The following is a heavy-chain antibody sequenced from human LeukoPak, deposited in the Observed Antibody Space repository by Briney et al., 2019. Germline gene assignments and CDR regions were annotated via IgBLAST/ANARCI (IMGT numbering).Heavy chain of an antibody. Sequence: SETLSLTCAVYGGSFSGYYWSWIRQPPGKGLEWIGEINHSGSTNYNPSLKSRVTISVDTSKNQFSLKLSSVTAADTAVYYCVRAQRKYYDFWSGCWFDPWGQGTLVTVSS. J-gene: IGHJ5*02. CDR2: INHSGST. CDR3: VRAQRKYYDFWSGCWFDP. V-gene: IGHV4-34*01. CDR1: GGSFSGYY. D-gene: IGHD3-3*01.